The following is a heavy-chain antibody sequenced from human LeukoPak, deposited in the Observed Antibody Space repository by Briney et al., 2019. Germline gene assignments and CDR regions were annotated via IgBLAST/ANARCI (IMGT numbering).Heavy chain of an antibody. CDR2: IYYSGST. Sequence: SETLSLTCTVSGGSISSSSYYWGWIRQPPGKGLEWIGSIYYSGSTNYNPSLKSRVTISVDTSKNQFSLKLSSVTAADTAVYYCASHLRGYYDMWGQGTLVTVSS. J-gene: IGHJ4*02. CDR1: GGSISSSSYY. CDR3: ASHLRGYYDM. V-gene: IGHV4-39*07. D-gene: IGHD3-22*01.